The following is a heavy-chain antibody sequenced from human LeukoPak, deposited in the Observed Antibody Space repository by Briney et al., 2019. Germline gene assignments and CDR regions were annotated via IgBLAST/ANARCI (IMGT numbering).Heavy chain of an antibody. CDR1: GGSISSSNW. V-gene: IGHV4-4*02. CDR2: IYHSGST. D-gene: IGHD3-22*01. Sequence: SGTLSLTCAVTGGSISSSNWWSWVRQPPGKGLEWIGEIYHSGSTNYNPSLKSRVTISVDKSKNQFSLKLSSVTAADTAVYYCARDGSYYDSQGNWFDPWGQGTLVTVSS. CDR3: ARDGSYYDSQGNWFDP. J-gene: IGHJ5*02.